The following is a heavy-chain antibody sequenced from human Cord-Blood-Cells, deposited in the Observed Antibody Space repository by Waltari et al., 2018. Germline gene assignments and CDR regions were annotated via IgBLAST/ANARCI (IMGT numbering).Heavy chain of an antibody. CDR1: GYTFTGYY. D-gene: IGHD7-27*01. CDR2: INPNSGGT. CDR3: ARDRVLGTSYYYYYGMDV. V-gene: IGHV1-2*04. Sequence: QVQLVQSGAEVKKPGASVKVSCKASGYTFTGYYMHWVRQAPGQGLEWMGWINPNSGGTNYAQKFQGWVTMTSDTSISTAYMELSRLRSDDTAVYYCARDRVLGTSYYYYYGMDVWGQGTTVTVSS. J-gene: IGHJ6*02.